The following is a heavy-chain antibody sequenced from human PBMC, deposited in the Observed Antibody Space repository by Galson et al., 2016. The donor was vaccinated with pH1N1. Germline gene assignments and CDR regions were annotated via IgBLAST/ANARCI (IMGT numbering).Heavy chain of an antibody. CDR2: IKQDGSEK. D-gene: IGHD6-19*01. J-gene: IGHJ4*02. CDR3: AKGGLAPGDY. V-gene: IGHV3-7*01. CDR1: GFTFSTYW. Sequence: SLRLSCAASGFTFSTYWMHWVRQAPGKGLEWVANIKQDGSEKYYLDSVKGRFTISRDNAKESLFLQMNSLRADDTAVYYCAKGGLAPGDYWGQGTLVTVSS.